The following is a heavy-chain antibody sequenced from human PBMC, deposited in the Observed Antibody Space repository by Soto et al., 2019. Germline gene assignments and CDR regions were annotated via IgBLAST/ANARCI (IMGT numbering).Heavy chain of an antibody. CDR3: ARAIGYYGIDV. Sequence: LRLSCAASGFSFSNCWMHWVRQAPGMGLVWVSHINSDGSSTTYADSVKGRFTISRDNAKNTLYLQMNSLRAEDTAVYYCARAIGYYGIDVWGQGTTVTVSS. V-gene: IGHV3-74*01. CDR1: GFSFSNCW. D-gene: IGHD3-22*01. J-gene: IGHJ6*02. CDR2: INSDGSST.